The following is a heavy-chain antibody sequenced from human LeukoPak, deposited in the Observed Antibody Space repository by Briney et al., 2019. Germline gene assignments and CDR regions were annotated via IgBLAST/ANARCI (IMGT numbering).Heavy chain of an antibody. CDR2: IYYSGST. CDR3: ARDGGRIAAAGHCYYYGMDV. Sequence: PSQTLSLTCTVSGGSISSGDYYWSWIRQPPGKGLEWIGYIYYSGSTYYNPSLKSRVTISVDTSKNQFSLKLSSVTAADTAVYYCARDGGRIAAAGHCYYYGMDVWGQGTTVTVSS. J-gene: IGHJ6*02. CDR1: GGSISSGDYY. V-gene: IGHV4-30-4*01. D-gene: IGHD6-13*01.